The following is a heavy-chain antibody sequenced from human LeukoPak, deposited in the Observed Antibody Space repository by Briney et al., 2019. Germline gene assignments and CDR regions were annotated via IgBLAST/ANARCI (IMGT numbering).Heavy chain of an antibody. J-gene: IGHJ4*02. V-gene: IGHV3-23*01. CDR2: ICDSGNT. Sequence: GGSLRLSCVAPGDTLSSYAMSWVRQAPGKGLEWVSAICDSGNTYHADSVKGRFTISRDSSKNTLFLQMNRLRPEDAAVYYCAKAPVTTCRGAYCYPFDYWGQGTLVSVSS. CDR3: AKAPVTTCRGAYCYPFDY. CDR1: GDTLSSYA. D-gene: IGHD2-21*01.